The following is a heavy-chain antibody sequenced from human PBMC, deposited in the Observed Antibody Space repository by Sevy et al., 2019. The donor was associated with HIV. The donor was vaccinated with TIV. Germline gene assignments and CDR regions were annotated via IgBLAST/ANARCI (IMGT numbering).Heavy chain of an antibody. CDR3: AKRERSYYDSSGNYDAFDV. CDR1: GFDFSTYD. CDR2: ISFDGSDK. V-gene: IGHV3-33*03. J-gene: IGHJ3*01. D-gene: IGHD3-22*01. Sequence: GGSLRLSFAASGFDFSTYDMHWVRQAPGKGLEWVAFISFDGSDKWYVDSVKGRFTISRDNSKNTLYVQMNTLRDEDTAVYYCAKRERSYYDSSGNYDAFDVWGQGTSVTVSS.